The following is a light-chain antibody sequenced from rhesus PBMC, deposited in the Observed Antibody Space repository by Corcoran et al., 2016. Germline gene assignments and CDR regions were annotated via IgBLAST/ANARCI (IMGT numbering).Light chain of an antibody. CDR2: KAS. Sequence: DIQMTQSPSSLSASVGDRVTIPCRASENVNKYLNWYQQKPGKAPKLLIYKASTLQSGVPSRFSGSGAGTDYTFTISSRQSEDVATYYCQHNYGTPFTFGPGTKRDIK. V-gene: IGKV1-74*01. CDR3: QHNYGTPFT. J-gene: IGKJ3*01. CDR1: ENVNKY.